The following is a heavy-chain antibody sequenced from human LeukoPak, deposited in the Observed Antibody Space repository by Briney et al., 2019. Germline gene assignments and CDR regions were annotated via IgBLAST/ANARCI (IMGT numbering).Heavy chain of an antibody. D-gene: IGHD2-15*01. CDR3: AKDTSAWWYHRAYMNV. CDR2: ISGSGDTT. J-gene: IGHJ6*03. Sequence: PGGSLRLSCAASGFTFSNYAMSWVRQAPGGGLEWVSAISGSGDTTFHADSVKGRFTTSRDNSKNTLSLQMSGLRVEDSAVYFCAKDTSAWWYHRAYMNVWGTGTTLTVSS. V-gene: IGHV3-23*01. CDR1: GFTFSNYA.